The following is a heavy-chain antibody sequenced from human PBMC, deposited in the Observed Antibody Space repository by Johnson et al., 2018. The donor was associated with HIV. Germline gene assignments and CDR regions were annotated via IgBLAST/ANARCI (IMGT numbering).Heavy chain of an antibody. V-gene: IGHV3-30-3*01. CDR1: GFTFSSYA. CDR3: ARDSGKWSGVRFAFDI. Sequence: QVQLVESGGGVVQPGRSLRLSCAASGFTFSSYAFHWVRQAPAKGLEWVAAISYDGSNIYYADSETGRFTISSDNSKNTLYLQMSSLRAEDTAIYYCARDSGKWSGVRFAFDIWGQGTMVTVSS. J-gene: IGHJ3*02. D-gene: IGHD3-10*01. CDR2: ISYDGSNI.